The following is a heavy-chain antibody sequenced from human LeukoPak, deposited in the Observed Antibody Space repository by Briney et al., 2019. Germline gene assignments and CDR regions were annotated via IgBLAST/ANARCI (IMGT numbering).Heavy chain of an antibody. Sequence: SETLSLTCTVSGDSITNSTYYWGWVRQPPGKGLEWIGTFSYSRSTYYNKSLKSRVTISADTSKNQFSLKLSSVIAADTAVYNCVRQWRNSWNDYFDFWGQGALVTVSS. J-gene: IGHJ4*02. V-gene: IGHV4-39*01. D-gene: IGHD1-1*01. CDR1: GDSITNSTYY. CDR2: FSYSRST. CDR3: VRQWRNSWNDYFDF.